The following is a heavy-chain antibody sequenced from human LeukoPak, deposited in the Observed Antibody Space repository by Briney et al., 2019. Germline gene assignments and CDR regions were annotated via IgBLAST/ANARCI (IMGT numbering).Heavy chain of an antibody. J-gene: IGHJ4*02. D-gene: IGHD6-19*01. CDR3: ARLVWLDRNFDY. Sequence: PGGSLRLSCEASEFTLKDYWMHWVRQGPGKGLVWVSRINSDGSSASYADSVKGRFTISRDNSKNTLYLQMKSLRAEDTAVYYCARLVWLDRNFDYWGQGTLLTVSS. CDR2: INSDGSSA. CDR1: EFTLKDYW. V-gene: IGHV3-74*01.